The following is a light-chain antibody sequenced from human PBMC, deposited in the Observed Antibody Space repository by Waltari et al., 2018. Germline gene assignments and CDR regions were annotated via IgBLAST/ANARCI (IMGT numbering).Light chain of an antibody. CDR3: QQYDNWLGT. J-gene: IGKJ1*01. CDR1: QSIRSN. Sequence: EIVMTQSQATLSVFPGERATLSCSASQSIRSNLAWYQHKPGQAPRLLIYGASTRATGIPARFSGSGSGTEFTLTISSLQSEDFAVYFCQQYDNWLGTFGQGTKVEIK. CDR2: GAS. V-gene: IGKV3-15*01.